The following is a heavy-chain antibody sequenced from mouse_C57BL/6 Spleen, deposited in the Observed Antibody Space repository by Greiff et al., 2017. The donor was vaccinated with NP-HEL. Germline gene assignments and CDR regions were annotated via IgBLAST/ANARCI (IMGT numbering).Heavy chain of an antibody. CDR2: IRNKANGYTT. V-gene: IGHV7-3*01. CDR1: GFTFTDYY. J-gene: IGHJ4*01. Sequence: DVKLVESGGGLVQPGGSLSLSCAASGFTFTDYYMSWVRQPPGKALEWLGFIRNKANGYTTEYSASVKGRFTISRDNSQSILYLQMNALRAEDSATYYCARPLRGYRGGAMDYWGQGTSVTVSS. D-gene: IGHD2-2*01. CDR3: ARPLRGYRGGAMDY.